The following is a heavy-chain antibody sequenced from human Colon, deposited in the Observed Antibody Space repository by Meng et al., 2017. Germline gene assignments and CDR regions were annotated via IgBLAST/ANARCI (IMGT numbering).Heavy chain of an antibody. CDR2: INPGNGDT. Sequence: QVQVVQSGAEVKEPGASVKVSCKPSGYPFSHHALHWVRQAPGQRLEWMGWINPGNGDTKSSHKFQGRLTITRDTSASTAYMELSSLRSEDTAVYYCAKDQDFGGTPDSWGQGTLVTVSS. D-gene: IGHD4-23*01. CDR1: GYPFSHHA. CDR3: AKDQDFGGTPDS. J-gene: IGHJ4*02. V-gene: IGHV1-3*01.